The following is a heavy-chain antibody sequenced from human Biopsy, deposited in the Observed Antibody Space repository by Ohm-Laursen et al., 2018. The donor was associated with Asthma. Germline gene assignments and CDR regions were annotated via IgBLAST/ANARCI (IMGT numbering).Heavy chain of an antibody. CDR1: GFTFSSYP. V-gene: IGHV3-21*01. CDR3: ARGYCRDDACYSPPDY. J-gene: IGHJ4*02. CDR2: FNNIISII. Sequence: SLRLSCSASGFTFSSYPMNWVRQAPGKGLGGLSSFNNIISIIYYADSVKGRFTISRDNAKNSLFLQMNSLRDEDTAVYYCARGYCRDDACYSPPDYWGQGTLVTVSS. D-gene: IGHD2-15*01.